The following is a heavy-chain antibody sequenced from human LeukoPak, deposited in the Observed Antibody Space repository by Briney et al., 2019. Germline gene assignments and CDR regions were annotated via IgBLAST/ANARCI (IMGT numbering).Heavy chain of an antibody. CDR1: GYTFTGFY. D-gene: IGHD3-22*01. V-gene: IGHV1-2*02. CDR2: INPNSGGT. CDR3: ARDSSLDYDSSGYYEDVYYFDY. J-gene: IGHJ4*02. Sequence: SVKLSCKASGYTFTGFYMHWVRQAPGQGLEWMGWINPNSGGTNYGQKCQGAVTMSRDTSISTDYIERSRLRSEYTAVYYCARDSSLDYDSSGYYEDVYYFDYWGQGTLVTVSS.